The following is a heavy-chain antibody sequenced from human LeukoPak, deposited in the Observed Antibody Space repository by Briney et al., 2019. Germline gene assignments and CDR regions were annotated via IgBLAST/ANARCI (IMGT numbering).Heavy chain of an antibody. CDR2: ISYDGSNK. J-gene: IGHJ3*02. V-gene: IGHV3-30*03. CDR3: ARRKAPGTEADAFDI. Sequence: PGRSLRLSCAASGFTFSSYGMHWVRQAPGKGLEWVAVISYDGSNKYYADSVKGRFTISRDNAQNSLFLHMDNLIAEDTALYYCARRKAPGTEADAFDIWGQGTMVTVSS. D-gene: IGHD6-13*01. CDR1: GFTFSSYG.